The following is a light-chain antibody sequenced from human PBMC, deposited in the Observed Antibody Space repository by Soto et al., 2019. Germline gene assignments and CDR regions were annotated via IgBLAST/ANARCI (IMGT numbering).Light chain of an antibody. CDR1: QSISSW. Sequence: DIQMTQSPSTLSASVGDRVIIACRASQSISSWLAWYQQKPGKAPKLLIYKASSLESGVPSRFSGSGSGTDFTLAISRLEPEDFAVYYCQQYGSSPLTFGPGTKVDIK. CDR3: QQYGSSPLT. V-gene: IGKV1-5*03. J-gene: IGKJ3*01. CDR2: KAS.